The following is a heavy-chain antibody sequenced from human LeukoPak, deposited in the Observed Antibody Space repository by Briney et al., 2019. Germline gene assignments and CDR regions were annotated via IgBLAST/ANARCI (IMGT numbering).Heavy chain of an antibody. CDR3: ARGWFGEPMGDY. D-gene: IGHD3-10*01. J-gene: IGHJ4*02. V-gene: IGHV3-33*01. CDR1: GFTFSSYG. Sequence: GGSLRLSCAASGFTFSSYGMHWVRQAPGKGLEWVAVIWYDGSNKYYADSVKGRFTISRDNSKNTLYLQMNSLRAEDTAVYYCARGWFGEPMGDYWGQGTLVTASS. CDR2: IWYDGSNK.